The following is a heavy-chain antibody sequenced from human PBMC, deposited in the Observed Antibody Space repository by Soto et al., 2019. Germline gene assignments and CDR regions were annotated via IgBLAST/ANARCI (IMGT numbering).Heavy chain of an antibody. Sequence: QVHLQESGPGLVKPSETLSLTCTVSGGSVSSASYYWTWIRQPPGKGLEWIGYVYYSGATNYNPDNSSYKHSVKRRVTISIDTSKNQFSLKLGSVTAADTAVYYCARTFCTGTDCQAHGMDVWGQGTTVIVSS. V-gene: IGHV4-61*01. D-gene: IGHD2-21*02. CDR1: GGSVSSASYY. CDR2: VYYSGAT. CDR3: ARTFCTGTDCQAHGMDV. J-gene: IGHJ6*02.